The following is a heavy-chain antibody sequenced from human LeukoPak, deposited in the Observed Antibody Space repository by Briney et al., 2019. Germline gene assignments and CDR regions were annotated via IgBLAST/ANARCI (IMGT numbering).Heavy chain of an antibody. J-gene: IGHJ1*01. D-gene: IGHD3-22*01. CDR2: IYPGDSDT. CDR3: ARTLYYDSSGYYGYLH. CDR1: GYSFTSYW. Sequence: GESLKISCKGSGYSFTSYWIGWVRQMPGKGLEWMGIIYPGDSDTRYSPSFQGQVTISADKSISTAYLQWSSLKASGTAMYYCARTLYYDSSGYYGYLHWGQGTLATVSS. V-gene: IGHV5-51*01.